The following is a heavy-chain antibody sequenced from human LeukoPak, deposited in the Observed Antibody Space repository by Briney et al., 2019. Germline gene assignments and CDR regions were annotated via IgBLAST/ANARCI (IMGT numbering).Heavy chain of an antibody. V-gene: IGHV3-23*01. D-gene: IGHD3-22*01. CDR2: ISGSGGST. CDR3: AKGDTMIVVAHFDY. CDR1: GFTFSGYA. J-gene: IGHJ4*02. Sequence: GGSLRLSCAASGFTFSGYAMSWVRQAPGKGLEWVSAISGSGGSTYYADSVKGRFTISRDNSKNTLYLQMNSLRAEDTAVYYCAKGDTMIVVAHFDYWGQGTLVTVSS.